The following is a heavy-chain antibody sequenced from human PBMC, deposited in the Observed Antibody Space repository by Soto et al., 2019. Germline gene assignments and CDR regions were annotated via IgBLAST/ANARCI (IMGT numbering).Heavy chain of an antibody. Sequence: ASVKISCKASGYTFTSYDINWVRQATGQGLEWMGWMNPNSGNTGYAQKFQGRVTMTRNTSISTAYMELSSLRSEDTAVYYCARGMSVLMVYAVYYYYYGMEVWGKGTTVTVS. D-gene: IGHD2-8*01. J-gene: IGHJ6*04. V-gene: IGHV1-8*01. CDR3: ARGMSVLMVYAVYYYYYGMEV. CDR1: GYTFTSYD. CDR2: MNPNSGNT.